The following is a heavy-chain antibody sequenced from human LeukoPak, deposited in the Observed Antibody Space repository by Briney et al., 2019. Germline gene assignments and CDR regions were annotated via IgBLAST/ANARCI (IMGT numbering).Heavy chain of an antibody. CDR3: ARDPDDARDY. D-gene: IGHD1-1*01. CDR2: ISSRGSTI. V-gene: IGHV3-48*03. J-gene: IGHJ4*02. CDR1: GFTFSSYE. Sequence: GGSLRLSCAASGFTFSSYEMNWVRQAPGKGLEWVSYISSRGSTIYYADSVKGRFTISRDNAKNSLYLQMNSLRAEDTAVYYCARDPDDARDYWGQGTLVTVSS.